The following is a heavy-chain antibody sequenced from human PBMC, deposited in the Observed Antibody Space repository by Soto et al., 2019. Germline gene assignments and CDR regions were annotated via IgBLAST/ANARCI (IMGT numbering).Heavy chain of an antibody. J-gene: IGHJ1*01. D-gene: IGHD6-13*01. Sequence: QPGGSLRLSCEASGFTFSSYAMSWVRQAPGKGLEWVSGISGGGSTTYYADSVKGRFTISRDNSKNTLYLQLNSLRAEDTAVYYCARDQAAGGTISRYFQDWGQGTLVTVSS. V-gene: IGHV3-23*01. CDR3: ARDQAAGGTISRYFQD. CDR2: ISGGGSTT. CDR1: GFTFSSYA.